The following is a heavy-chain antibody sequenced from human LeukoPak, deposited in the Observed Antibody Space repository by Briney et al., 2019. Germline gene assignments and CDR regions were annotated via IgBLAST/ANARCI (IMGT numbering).Heavy chain of an antibody. CDR1: GYSFSSHA. CDR2: INTNTGNP. V-gene: IGHV7-4-1*02. CDR3: GRDPRLGIRGYAYGYFDY. D-gene: IGHD5-18*01. J-gene: IGHJ4*02. Sequence: GASVKISCKTPGYSFSSHAISWVRQAPGQGPEWMGWINTNTGNPTYAQGFTGRYVFSLDTSVSTAYLQISGLKADDTAVYYCGRDPRLGIRGYAYGYFDYWGQGTLVTVSS.